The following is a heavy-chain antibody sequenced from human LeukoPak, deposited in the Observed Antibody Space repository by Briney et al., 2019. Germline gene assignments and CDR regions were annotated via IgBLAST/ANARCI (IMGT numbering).Heavy chain of an antibody. D-gene: IGHD2-15*01. CDR1: GVSISSYGYY. CDR3: ARIGGSRVFGGY. V-gene: IGHV4-39*02. Sequence: SETLSLTCTFSGVSISSYGYYWGWVRQPPGKGLEWIGTNYCSGNYYNPSLKSRVTVSVDTSKNHFSLNLSSATAADPAMYYCARIGGSRVFGGYWGQGIPVTV. J-gene: IGHJ4*02. CDR2: NYCSGN.